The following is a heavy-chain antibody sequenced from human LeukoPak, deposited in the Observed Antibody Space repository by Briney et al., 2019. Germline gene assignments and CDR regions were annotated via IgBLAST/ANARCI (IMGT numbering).Heavy chain of an antibody. Sequence: PSETLSLICTVSGGSISSGGYYRSWIRQHPGKGLDYIGYIYYSGSTYYNPSFKGRVTISVDTSKNQFSLKLTSVTAADTAIYYCARGRGFTSGFVVNLRASDYWGQGTLVTVSS. CDR3: ARGRGFTSGFVVNLRASDY. V-gene: IGHV4-31*03. J-gene: IGHJ4*02. D-gene: IGHD5-18*01. CDR2: IYYSGST. CDR1: GGSISSGGYY.